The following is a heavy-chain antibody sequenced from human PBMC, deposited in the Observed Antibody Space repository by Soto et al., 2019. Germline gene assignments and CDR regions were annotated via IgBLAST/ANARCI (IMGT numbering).Heavy chain of an antibody. CDR3: VRGYSGYDPGFYGLDV. CDR2: MNPNSGNT. D-gene: IGHD5-12*01. Sequence: QVLLVQSGAEVKEPGASVRVSCKASRYTFINYDINWVRQAAGQGLEWMGWMNPNSGNTVYAQNSLGRVSMTRNAPISTAYMELSNLRSDDTAIYYCVRGYSGYDPGFYGLDVWGQGTTVTVSS. V-gene: IGHV1-8*01. J-gene: IGHJ6*02. CDR1: RYTFINYD.